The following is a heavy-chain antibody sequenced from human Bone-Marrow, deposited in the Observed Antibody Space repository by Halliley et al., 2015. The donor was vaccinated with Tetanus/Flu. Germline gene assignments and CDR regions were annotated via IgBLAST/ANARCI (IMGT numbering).Heavy chain of an antibody. V-gene: IGHV3-30*18. Sequence: LEWVALISDDGTNKYYADSVRGRFTISRDNSKNTLHLQMNSLRAEDTAVYYCANRGRTSGWRIDYWGQGTLVTVSS. D-gene: IGHD6-19*01. J-gene: IGHJ4*02. CDR2: ISDDGTNK. CDR3: ANRGRTSGWRIDY.